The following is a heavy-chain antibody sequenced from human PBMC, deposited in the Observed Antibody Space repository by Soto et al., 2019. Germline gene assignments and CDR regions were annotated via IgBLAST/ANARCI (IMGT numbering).Heavy chain of an antibody. CDR1: GSTLTELS. D-gene: IGHD3-9*01. V-gene: IGHV1-24*01. J-gene: IGHJ5*02. Sequence: ASVKVSCKVSGSTLTELSIHWVRQAPGKGLEWMGRFAPEDGETIYAQNLQGRVSMTEDTSTETAYMELSSLRSEDTPVYYCDALYYDLLTVFSTPARWFDPWG. CDR2: FAPEDGET. CDR3: DALYYDLLTVFSTPARWFDP.